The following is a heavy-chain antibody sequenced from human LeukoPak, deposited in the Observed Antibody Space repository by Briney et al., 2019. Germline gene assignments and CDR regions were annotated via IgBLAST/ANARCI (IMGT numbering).Heavy chain of an antibody. D-gene: IGHD6-13*01. CDR2: ISYDGSNK. V-gene: IGHV3-30*18. Sequence: SGRSLRLSCAASGFTFSSYGMHWVRQAPGKGLEWVAVISYDGSNKYYADSVKGRFTISRDNSKNTLYLQMNSLRAEDTAVYYCAKAISSSWYRGIDYWGQGTLVTVSS. J-gene: IGHJ4*02. CDR1: GFTFSSYG. CDR3: AKAISSSWYRGIDY.